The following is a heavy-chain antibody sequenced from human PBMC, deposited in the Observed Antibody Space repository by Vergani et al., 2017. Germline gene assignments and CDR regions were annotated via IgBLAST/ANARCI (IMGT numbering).Heavy chain of an antibody. Sequence: QVQLQESGPGLVKPSETLSLTCAVSDYSITSGYYWGWIRQPPGKGLEWIGSISHSGYTYSNPSLESRITISVDTSKKQFSLKLSSVTAADTAVYYCARGGLNYYDSSGYLDYWGQGTLVTVSS. CDR2: ISHSGYT. V-gene: IGHV4-38-2*01. CDR3: ARGGLNYYDSSGYLDY. D-gene: IGHD3-22*01. CDR1: DYSITSGYY. J-gene: IGHJ4*02.